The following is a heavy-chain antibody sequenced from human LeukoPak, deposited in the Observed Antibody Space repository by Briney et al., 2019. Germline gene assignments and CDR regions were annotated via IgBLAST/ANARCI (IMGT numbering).Heavy chain of an antibody. J-gene: IGHJ3*02. D-gene: IGHD4-23*01. V-gene: IGHV4-39*07. CDR1: GGSISSSSYY. CDR3: ARGLLVVTLGAFDI. Sequence: SETVSLTCTVSGGSISSSSYYWGWIRQPPGKGLEWIGSIYYSGNTYYNPSLKSRVTISVDTSKNQFSLKLSSVTAADTAVYYCARGLLVVTLGAFDIWGQGTMVTVSS. CDR2: IYYSGNT.